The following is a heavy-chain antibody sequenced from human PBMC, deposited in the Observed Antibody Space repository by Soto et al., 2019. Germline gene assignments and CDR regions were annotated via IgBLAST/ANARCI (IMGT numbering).Heavy chain of an antibody. CDR1: GFTFSNAW. D-gene: IGHD6-13*01. V-gene: IGHV3-15*07. CDR3: TTGLAAAGTVLDFQH. J-gene: IGHJ1*01. CDR2: IKSKTDGGTT. Sequence: GGSMGLSCAASGFTFSNAWMNWVRQAPGKGLEWVGRIKSKTDGGTTDYAAPVKGRFTISRDDSKNTLYLQMNSLKTEDTAVYYCTTGLAAAGTVLDFQHWGQGTLVTVSS.